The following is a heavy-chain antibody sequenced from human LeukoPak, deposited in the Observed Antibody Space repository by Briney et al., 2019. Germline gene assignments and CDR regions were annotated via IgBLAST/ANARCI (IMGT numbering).Heavy chain of an antibody. J-gene: IGHJ4*02. CDR1: GFTFSDNY. V-gene: IGHV3-11*01. CDR3: ARGGYSSGWYSSPDY. D-gene: IGHD6-19*01. Sequence: GGSLRLSCAASGFTFSDNYMTWIRQAPGKGLEWVAYISSSGDSIYYADSVMGRFTISRDSAKNSLFLQMNSLRAEDTAVYYCARGGYSSGWYSSPDYWGQGTLVTVSS. CDR2: ISSSGDSI.